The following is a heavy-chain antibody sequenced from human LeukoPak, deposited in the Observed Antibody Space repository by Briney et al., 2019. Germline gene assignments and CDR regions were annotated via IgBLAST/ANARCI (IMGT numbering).Heavy chain of an antibody. CDR1: GFTFSSYG. V-gene: IGHV3-23*01. CDR2: ISVSGGTT. Sequence: GGSLRLSRAASGFTFSSYGMSWVRQAPGKGLQWVSGISVSGGTTHYADSVKGRFTISRDNSKHTLYLQMNSLRADDTALYYCTKGFYDSGSSLSALDHWGQGTLVTVSS. CDR3: TKGFYDSGSSLSALDH. J-gene: IGHJ4*02. D-gene: IGHD3-10*01.